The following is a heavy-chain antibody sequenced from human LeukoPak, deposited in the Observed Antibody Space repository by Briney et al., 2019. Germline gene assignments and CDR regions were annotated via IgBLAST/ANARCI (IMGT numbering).Heavy chain of an antibody. CDR1: GFTFSTYG. D-gene: IGHD1-1*01. Sequence: PGGSLRLSCAASGFTFSTYGMHWVRQAPGKGLEWVAFIQFDGTDEHYADSVKGRFTISRDNSKNTLYLQMSNLRPEDTSVYYCAEDQKLQPFHYWGQGTLVTVSS. V-gene: IGHV3-30*02. CDR3: AEDQKLQPFHY. CDR2: IQFDGTDE. J-gene: IGHJ4*02.